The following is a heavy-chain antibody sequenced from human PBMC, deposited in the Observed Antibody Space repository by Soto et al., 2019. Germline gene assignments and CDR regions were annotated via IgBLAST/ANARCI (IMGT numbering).Heavy chain of an antibody. D-gene: IGHD3-9*01. CDR2: IWYDGSNK. CDR1: GFTFSSYG. Sequence: GGSLRLSCAASGFTFSSYGMHWVRQAPGKGLEWVAVIWYDGSNKYYADSVKGRFTISRDNSKNTLYLQMNSLRAEDTAVYYCARDRSRTGRYFDWLFDYWGQGTLVTVSS. J-gene: IGHJ4*02. V-gene: IGHV3-33*01. CDR3: ARDRSRTGRYFDWLFDY.